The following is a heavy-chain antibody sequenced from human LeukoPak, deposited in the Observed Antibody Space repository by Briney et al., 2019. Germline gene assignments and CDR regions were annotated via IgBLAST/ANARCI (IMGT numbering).Heavy chain of an antibody. CDR2: NDSCDSYT. CDR3: ARHPGWTYCSSTSCSSYYFDY. J-gene: IGHJ4*02. D-gene: IGHD2-2*01. CDR1: GYRFTSYW. Sequence: GAALQIFFKGSGYRFTSYWISWVRPLPGKGLEWMGRNDSCDSYTNYSPSFQSHVTISADKSISTAYLQWSRLKASDTAMYYCARHPGWTYCSSTSCSSYYFDYWGQGTLVTVSS. V-gene: IGHV5-10-1*01.